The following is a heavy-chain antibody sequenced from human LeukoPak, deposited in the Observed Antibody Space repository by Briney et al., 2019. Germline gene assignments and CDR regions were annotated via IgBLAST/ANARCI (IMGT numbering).Heavy chain of an antibody. CDR2: IIPIFGTA. D-gene: IGHD3-16*01. V-gene: IGHV1-69*13. CDR3: AREGVGELSFDY. Sequence: SVKVSCKVSGGTFTSYAISWVRQAPGQGLEWMGGIIPIFGTANYAQKFQGRVTITADESTSTAYMELSSLRSEDTAVYYCAREGVGELSFDYWGQGTLVTVSS. J-gene: IGHJ4*02. CDR1: GGTFTSYA.